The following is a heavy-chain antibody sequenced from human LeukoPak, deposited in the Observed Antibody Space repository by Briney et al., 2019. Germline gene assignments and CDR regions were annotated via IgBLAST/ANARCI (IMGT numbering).Heavy chain of an antibody. Sequence: SETLSLTCAVSGGSMSSVYWSWIRQPAGKGLEWIGRIYTTGSTNYNPSLKSRVTMSVDTSKNQFSLKLTSVTAADTAVYYCARGLSNDGSRTYGYWGQGTLVTVSS. CDR1: GGSMSSVY. J-gene: IGHJ4*02. V-gene: IGHV4-4*07. D-gene: IGHD3-10*01. CDR2: IYTTGST. CDR3: ARGLSNDGSRTYGY.